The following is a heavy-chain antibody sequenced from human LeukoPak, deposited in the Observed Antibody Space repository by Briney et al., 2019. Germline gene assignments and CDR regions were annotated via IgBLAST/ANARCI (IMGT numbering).Heavy chain of an antibody. CDR2: IIPIFGTA. V-gene: IGHV1-69*01. CDR1: GGTFSSYA. D-gene: IGHD6-19*01. J-gene: IGHJ6*02. Sequence: SVKVSCKASGGTFSSYAISWVRQAPGQGLEWMGGIIPIFGTANYAQKFQGRVTITADESTSTAYMELSSLRSEDTAVYYCAREHYGLVDSPKAGDYYGMDVWGQGTLVTVSS. CDR3: AREHYGLVDSPKAGDYYGMDV.